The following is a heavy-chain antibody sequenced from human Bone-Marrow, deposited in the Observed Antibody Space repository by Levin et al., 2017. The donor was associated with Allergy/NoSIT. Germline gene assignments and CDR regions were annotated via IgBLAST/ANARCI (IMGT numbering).Heavy chain of an antibody. CDR2: MNPNSGDT. V-gene: IGHV1-8*02. D-gene: IGHD2-15*01. CDR1: GYTFTNSD. CDR3: ARGREDIISTAYANWFDP. J-gene: IGHJ5*02. Sequence: GASVKVSCVTSGYTFTNSDIHWVRQAPGQGLEWMGWMNPNSGDTSSAHKFQGRLIMTRDISMSTAYMELVGLRSEDTAVYYCARGREDIISTAYANWFDPWGQGTLVTVSS.